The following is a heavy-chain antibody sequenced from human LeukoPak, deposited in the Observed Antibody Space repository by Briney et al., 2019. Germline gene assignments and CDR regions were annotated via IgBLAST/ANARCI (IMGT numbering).Heavy chain of an antibody. D-gene: IGHD3-10*01. J-gene: IGHJ1*01. Sequence: GGSLRLSCAASGFTFSSFWMSWVRQAPGKGPEWVASIKQDGSEKYYVGSVEGRFTISRDNAKNSLYLQMNGLRAEDTAVYYCAIQKADLITMVRGIIAFWGQGTLVTVSS. CDR3: AIQKADLITMVRGIIAF. CDR2: IKQDGSEK. V-gene: IGHV3-7*01. CDR1: GFTFSSFW.